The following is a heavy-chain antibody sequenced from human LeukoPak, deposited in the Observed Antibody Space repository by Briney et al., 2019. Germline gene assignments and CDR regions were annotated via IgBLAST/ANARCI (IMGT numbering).Heavy chain of an antibody. CDR2: IYYSGST. J-gene: IGHJ4*02. CDR3: ARVGGNYYSHFDY. Sequence: SETLSLTCTVSGGSISSSSYYWGWIRQPPGKGLEWIGSIYYSGSTYYNPSLKSRVTISVDTSKNQFSLKLSSVTAADTAVYYCARVGGNYYSHFDYWGQGTLVTVSS. V-gene: IGHV4-39*07. D-gene: IGHD1-26*01. CDR1: GGSISSSSYY.